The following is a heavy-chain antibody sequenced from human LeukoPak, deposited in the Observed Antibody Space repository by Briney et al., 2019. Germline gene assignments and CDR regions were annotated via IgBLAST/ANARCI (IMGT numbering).Heavy chain of an antibody. Sequence: ASVKVSCKTSGYTFTNYYIHWVRQAPGHGLERMGLINPTIDSTTYAQQFQGRLTMTRDMSTSTVDMELNSLISQYAAIYYCALARGSKSSLGFEYWGQGTRVTVSS. CDR3: ALARGSKSSLGFEY. CDR2: INPTIDST. J-gene: IGHJ4*02. D-gene: IGHD2-2*01. V-gene: IGHV1-46*01. CDR1: GYTFTNYY.